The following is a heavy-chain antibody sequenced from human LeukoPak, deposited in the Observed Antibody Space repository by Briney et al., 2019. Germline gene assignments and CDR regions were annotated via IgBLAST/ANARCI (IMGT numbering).Heavy chain of an antibody. CDR1: GFTFSSYA. CDR3: AKGLDTAMVNSFDY. Sequence: AGGSLRLSCAASGFTFSSYAMSWVRQAPGKGLEWVSAISGSGGSTYYADPVKGRFTISRDNSKNTLYLQMNSLRAEDTAVYYCAKGLDTAMVNSFDYWGQGTLVTVSS. D-gene: IGHD5-18*01. V-gene: IGHV3-23*01. J-gene: IGHJ4*02. CDR2: ISGSGGST.